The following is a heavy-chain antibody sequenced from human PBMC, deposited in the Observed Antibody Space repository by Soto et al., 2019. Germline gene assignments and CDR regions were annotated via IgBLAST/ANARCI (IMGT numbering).Heavy chain of an antibody. CDR2: INQDGSER. D-gene: IGHD4-17*01. CDR1: GLTFRNDW. CDR3: AVYGYGVSAAAY. Sequence: GGSLRLSCAGSGLTFRNDWLSWVRQAPGKGLEWVANINQDGSERYYVDSVRGRFTISRDNVEDSLYLQLNSLRPEDTAVYYCAVYGYGVSAAAYWGQGTLVTVSS. V-gene: IGHV3-7*03. J-gene: IGHJ4*02.